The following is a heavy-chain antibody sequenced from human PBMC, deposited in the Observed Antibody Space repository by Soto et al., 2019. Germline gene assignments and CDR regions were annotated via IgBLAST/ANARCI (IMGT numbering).Heavy chain of an antibody. CDR3: AKGGPDGFCSGGRCYFDY. J-gene: IGHJ4*02. V-gene: IGHV3-9*01. CDR1: GFTFDDYA. D-gene: IGHD2-15*01. CDR2: ISWNSNII. Sequence: PGGSLRLSYAASGFTFDDYAMHWVRRVPGKGLEWVSSISWNSNIIGYADSVKGRFTISRDNAKNSLYLQMNSLRPEDTALYYCAKGGPDGFCSGGRCYFDYWGRGTLVTVSS.